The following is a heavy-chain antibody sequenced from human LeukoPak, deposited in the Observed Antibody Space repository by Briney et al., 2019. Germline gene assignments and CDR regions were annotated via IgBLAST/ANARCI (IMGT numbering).Heavy chain of an antibody. CDR1: GFTFSSYA. J-gene: IGHJ4*02. V-gene: IGHV3-30-3*01. CDR2: ISYDGSNK. Sequence: GRSLRLSCAASGFTFSSYAMHWVRQAPGKGLEWVAVISYDGSNKYYADSVKGLFTISRDNSKNTLYLQMNSLRAEDTAVYYCATGGYSYGLYWGQGTLVTVSS. D-gene: IGHD5-18*01. CDR3: ATGGYSYGLY.